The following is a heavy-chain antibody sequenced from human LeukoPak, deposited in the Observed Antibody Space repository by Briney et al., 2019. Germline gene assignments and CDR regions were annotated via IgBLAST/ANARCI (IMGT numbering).Heavy chain of an antibody. V-gene: IGHV3-15*01. CDR3: ATAKSLLRF. CDR1: GLTFTNDW. D-gene: IGHD2/OR15-2a*01. Sequence: GGSLRLSCAASGLTFTNDWLGWVRPAPGKGLEWVGRSKNTADGGTTDYAAAVKGRFTISRDDSKNTLYLQMNNLNTEDTALYYCATAKSLLRFWGQGTLVTVSS. J-gene: IGHJ1*01. CDR2: SKNTADGGTT.